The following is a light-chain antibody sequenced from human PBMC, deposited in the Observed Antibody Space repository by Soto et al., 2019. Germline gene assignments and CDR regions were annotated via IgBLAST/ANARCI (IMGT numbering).Light chain of an antibody. CDR2: AAS. Sequence: DIQMTQSPSSLSASVGDRVTITCRASQGISTYLVWYQQKPGTVPKLLIFAASTLQSGVPSRFSGSGSRTDFTLTISSQQPEDDATYYCQNYNGAPWTFGQGTKVEIK. CDR3: QNYNGAPWT. V-gene: IGKV1-27*01. J-gene: IGKJ1*01. CDR1: QGISTY.